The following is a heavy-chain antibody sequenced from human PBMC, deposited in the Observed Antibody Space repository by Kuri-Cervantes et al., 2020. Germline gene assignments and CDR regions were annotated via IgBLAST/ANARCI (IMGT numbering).Heavy chain of an antibody. Sequence: ASVKVSCKASGGTFSSYAISWVRQAPGQGLEWMGWISAYNGNTNYAQKLQGRVTMTTDTSTSTAYMELRSLRSDDTAVYYCASQFYGSGPFDPWGQGTLVTVSS. CDR2: ISAYNGNT. CDR1: GGTFSSYA. V-gene: IGHV1-18*01. D-gene: IGHD3-10*01. J-gene: IGHJ5*02. CDR3: ASQFYGSGPFDP.